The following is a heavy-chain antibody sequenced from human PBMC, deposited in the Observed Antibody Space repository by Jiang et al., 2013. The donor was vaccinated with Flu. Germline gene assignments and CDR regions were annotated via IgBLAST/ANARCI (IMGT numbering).Heavy chain of an antibody. Sequence: RQPPGKGLEWIGYIHDSGSTNYNPSLKSRVAISLDKPKNQFSLDLRSVTAADTALYYCARAFDSSGWYRYWYFDLWGRGTLVTVSS. J-gene: IGHJ2*01. D-gene: IGHD6-19*01. V-gene: IGHV4-59*01. CDR3: ARAFDSSGWYRYWYFDL. CDR2: IHDSGST.